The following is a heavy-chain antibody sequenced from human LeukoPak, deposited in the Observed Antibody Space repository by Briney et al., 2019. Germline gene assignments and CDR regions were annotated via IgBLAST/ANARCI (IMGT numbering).Heavy chain of an antibody. CDR3: ARSSLGTITAGPFDY. Sequence: GASVTVSCTASGYTFSSYGMAWVRQAPGQGLEWMGWISGNNGNTNYAQTLKGRVSITTDTSTTTTYMDLRTLTSDYTALYYCARSSLGTITAGPFDYWGQRTLVTVSS. CDR2: ISGNNGNT. V-gene: IGHV1-18*01. D-gene: IGHD5-12*01. CDR1: GYTFSSYG. J-gene: IGHJ4*02.